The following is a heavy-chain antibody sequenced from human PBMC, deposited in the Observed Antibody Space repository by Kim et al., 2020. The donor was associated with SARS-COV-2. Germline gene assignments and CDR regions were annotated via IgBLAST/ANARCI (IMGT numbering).Heavy chain of an antibody. D-gene: IGHD3-10*01. CDR3: ARDSSYGSGSYLNFEY. CDR2: ISYDGSNK. V-gene: IGHV3-33*05. J-gene: IGHJ4*02. Sequence: GGSLRLSCAASGFSFSSYGMHWVRQAPGKGLEWVAVISYDGSNKKYADSVKGRFTISRDNSKKTLYLQVNSLRAEDTAVYYCARDSSYGSGSYLNFEYWGQGTLVTVSS. CDR1: GFSFSSYG.